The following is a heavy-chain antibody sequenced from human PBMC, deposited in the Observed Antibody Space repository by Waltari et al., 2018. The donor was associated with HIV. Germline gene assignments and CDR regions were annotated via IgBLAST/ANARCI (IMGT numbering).Heavy chain of an antibody. Sequence: EVLMVESGGGLVQPGGSLSLSCEASGLTFSNYWLHWVRQGPGKGLVWVSRINSDGNTTTYADSVKGRFTISRDNAKNTLYLQMNSLRAEDTAVYYCVREYSSSRYFDYWGQGTLVTVSS. J-gene: IGHJ4*02. CDR2: INSDGNTT. D-gene: IGHD2-2*01. V-gene: IGHV3-74*03. CDR1: GLTFSNYW. CDR3: VREYSSSRYFDY.